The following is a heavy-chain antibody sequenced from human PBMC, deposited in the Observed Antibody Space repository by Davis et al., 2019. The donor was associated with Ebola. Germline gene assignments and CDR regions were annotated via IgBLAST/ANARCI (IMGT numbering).Heavy chain of an antibody. Sequence: GESLKISCTASGFTSGCCAMNWVRQAPGKGLEWVSGIGSSSNGRHYADSVKGRFTISRDDSKNTVYLQMNNLRSEDTAVYYCAKDRYYDNSPLYYESECWGQGTLVTVSS. CDR1: GFTSGCCA. CDR2: IGSSSNGR. J-gene: IGHJ4*02. CDR3: AKDRYYDNSPLYYESEC. V-gene: IGHV3-23*05. D-gene: IGHD3-22*01.